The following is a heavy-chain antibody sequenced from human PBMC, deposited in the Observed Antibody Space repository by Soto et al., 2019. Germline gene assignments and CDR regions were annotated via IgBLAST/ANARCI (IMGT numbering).Heavy chain of an antibody. V-gene: IGHV3-33*01. D-gene: IGHD3-3*01. J-gene: IGHJ6*03. Sequence: GGSLRLSCAASGFTFSSYGMHWVRQAPGKGLEWVAVIWYDGSNKYYADSVKGRFTISRDNSKNTLYLQMNSLRAEDTAVYYCARGKGSPHTYYDFWSGYYTDYYYYMDVWGKGTTVTVSS. CDR3: ARGKGSPHTYYDFWSGYYTDYYYYMDV. CDR2: IWYDGSNK. CDR1: GFTFSSYG.